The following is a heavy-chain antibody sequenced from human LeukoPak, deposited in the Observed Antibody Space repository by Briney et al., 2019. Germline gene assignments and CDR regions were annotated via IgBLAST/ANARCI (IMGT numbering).Heavy chain of an antibody. CDR2: IIPIFGTA. D-gene: IGHD6-13*01. V-gene: IGHV1-69*05. Sequence: SVKVSYKASGVTFSSYAISWVRQAPGQGLEWMGGIIPIFGTANYAQKFQGRVTITTDESTSTAYMELSSLRSEDTAVYYCARSIAAAGQSYYYYYMDVWGKGTPVTVSS. CDR3: ARSIAAAGQSYYYYYMDV. J-gene: IGHJ6*03. CDR1: GVTFSSYA.